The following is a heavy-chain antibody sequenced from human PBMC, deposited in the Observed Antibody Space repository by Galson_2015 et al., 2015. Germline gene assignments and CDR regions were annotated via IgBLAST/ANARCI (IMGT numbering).Heavy chain of an antibody. D-gene: IGHD1-14*01. CDR2: IKYDGSQT. Sequence: SLRLSCAASGFTFRNYWMVWVRQTPAKGLQWVAKIKYDGSQTFYADSVKGRLTISRDNAENSLDLQMNSLRADDTAVYYCARDANRGGEFDYWGQGALVTVSS. V-gene: IGHV3-7*03. CDR1: GFTFRNYW. J-gene: IGHJ4*02. CDR3: ARDANRGGEFDY.